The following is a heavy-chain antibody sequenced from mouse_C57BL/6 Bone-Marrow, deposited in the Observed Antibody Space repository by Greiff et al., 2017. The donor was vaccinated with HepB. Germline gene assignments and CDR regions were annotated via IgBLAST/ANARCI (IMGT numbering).Heavy chain of an antibody. D-gene: IGHD2-12*01. V-gene: IGHV1-64*01. CDR1: GYTFTSYW. J-gene: IGHJ4*01. CDR3: SLYDRYYAMDY. CDR2: IHPNSGST. Sequence: QVQLQQPGAELVKPGASVKLSCKASGYTFTSYWMHWVKQRPGQGLEWIGMIHPNSGSTNYNEKFKSKATLTVDKSSSTAYMQLSSLTSEDSAVYYCSLYDRYYAMDYWGQGTSVTVSS.